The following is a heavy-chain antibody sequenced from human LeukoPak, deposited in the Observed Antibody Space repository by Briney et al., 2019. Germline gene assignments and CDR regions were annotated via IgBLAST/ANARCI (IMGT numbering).Heavy chain of an antibody. D-gene: IGHD3-3*01. CDR2: FIPILDTA. V-gene: IGHV1-69*06. CDR1: GVTFRDYA. CDR3: AGIPVFGVVLHQEPV. Sequence: SVKVSCKASGVTFRDYALNWVRQAPGQGLEWMGVFIPILDTANSTQKFQGRLTITADKSTNTAYMELSSLRFDDTAVYFCAGIPVFGVVLHQEPVWGKGTTVTVSS. J-gene: IGHJ6*03.